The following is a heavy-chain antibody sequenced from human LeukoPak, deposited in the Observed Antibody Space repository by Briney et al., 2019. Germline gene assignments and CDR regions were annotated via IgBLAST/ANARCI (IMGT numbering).Heavy chain of an antibody. Sequence: GRSLRLSCAASGFTFSSYAMSWVRQAPGKGLEWVSAISGSGGSTYYADSVKGRFTISRDNSKNTLYLQMNSLRAEDTAVYYCAKHPNYGGNTPSDYWGQGTLVTVSS. CDR3: AKHPNYGGNTPSDY. CDR1: GFTFSSYA. V-gene: IGHV3-23*01. CDR2: ISGSGGST. J-gene: IGHJ4*02. D-gene: IGHD4-23*01.